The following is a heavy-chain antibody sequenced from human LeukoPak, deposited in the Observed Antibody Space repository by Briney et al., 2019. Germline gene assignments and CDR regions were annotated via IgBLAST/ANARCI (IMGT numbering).Heavy chain of an antibody. CDR3: AREEGWLQSSDYFDC. J-gene: IGHJ4*02. D-gene: IGHD5-24*01. CDR1: GDSVSSNSAA. Sequence: SQTLSLTCAISGDSVSSNSAAWNWIRQSPSRGLEWLGRTYYRSKWYNDYAVSVKSRITINPDTSKNQFSLQLNSLTPEDTAVYYCAREEGWLQSSDYFDCWGQGTLVTVSS. CDR2: TYYRSKWYN. V-gene: IGHV6-1*01.